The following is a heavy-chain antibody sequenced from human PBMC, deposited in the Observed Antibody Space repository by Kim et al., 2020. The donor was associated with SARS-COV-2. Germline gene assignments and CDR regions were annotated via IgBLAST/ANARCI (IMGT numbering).Heavy chain of an antibody. J-gene: IGHJ4*02. CDR2: IYYTGST. CDR1: GDSITSTSYY. Sequence: SETLSLTCSVSGDSITSTSYYWGWIRQPPGKGLEWIGSIYYTGSTHYNPSLKSRVTISEDTSKNQFSLKASSVTAADTSVYYCARLSLFGVIYWGQGTLV. D-gene: IGHD3-3*01. CDR3: ARLSLFGVIY. V-gene: IGHV4-39*01.